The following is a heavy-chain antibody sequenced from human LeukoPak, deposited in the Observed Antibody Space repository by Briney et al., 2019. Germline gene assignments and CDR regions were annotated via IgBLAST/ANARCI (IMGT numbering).Heavy chain of an antibody. D-gene: IGHD3-22*01. J-gene: IGHJ4*02. Sequence: GGSLRLSYAASGFSISNYWMTWVRQAPGKGLEWVANIKQDGSEKYYVDSVKGRFTVFKDNAKNSLYLLMNSLRADDTAVYYCARDRGYYDSRHFDYWGQGTLVTVSS. CDR1: GFSISNYW. V-gene: IGHV3-7*01. CDR3: ARDRGYYDSRHFDY. CDR2: IKQDGSEK.